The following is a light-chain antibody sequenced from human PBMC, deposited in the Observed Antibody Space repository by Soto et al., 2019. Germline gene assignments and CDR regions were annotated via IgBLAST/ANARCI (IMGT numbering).Light chain of an antibody. J-gene: IGLJ1*01. V-gene: IGLV2-14*01. CDR2: DVS. Sequence: QSVLTQPASVSGSPGQSITISCTGTSSDVGGYNYVSWYQQHPGKAPKLMIYDVSNRPSGVSNRFSGSKSGTTASLTISGLQAEDEADYYCSSYTSSSTVGVFGTGTKVTVL. CDR3: SSYTSSSTVGV. CDR1: SSDVGGYNY.